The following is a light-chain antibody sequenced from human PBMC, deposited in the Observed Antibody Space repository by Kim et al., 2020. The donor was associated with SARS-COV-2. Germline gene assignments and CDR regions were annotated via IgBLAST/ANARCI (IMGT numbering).Light chain of an antibody. CDR2: DAS. Sequence: LSPGERATLSCRASQSVRSSYLAWYQHKPGQAPRLLIYDASSRATGIPDRFSGSGSGTDFTLTISRLEPEDFAVYYCQHYHTSPNTFGQGTKLEIK. J-gene: IGKJ2*01. CDR3: QHYHTSPNT. CDR1: QSVRSSY. V-gene: IGKV3-20*01.